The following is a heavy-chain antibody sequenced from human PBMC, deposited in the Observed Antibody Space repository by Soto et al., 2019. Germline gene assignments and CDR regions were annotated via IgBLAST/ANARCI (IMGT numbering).Heavy chain of an antibody. CDR2: ISGSGGST. CDR1: GFTFSSYA. CDR3: AREPGGYPSAFDI. J-gene: IGHJ3*02. V-gene: IGHV3-23*01. Sequence: SGGSLRLSCAASGFTFSSYAMSWVRQAPGKGLEWVSAISGSGGSTYYADSVKGRFTISRDNSKNTLYLQMNSLRAEDTAVYYCAREPGGYPSAFDIWGQGTMVTVSS. D-gene: IGHD5-12*01.